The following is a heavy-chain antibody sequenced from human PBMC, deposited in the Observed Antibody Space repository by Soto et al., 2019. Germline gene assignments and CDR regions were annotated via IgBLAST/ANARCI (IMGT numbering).Heavy chain of an antibody. J-gene: IGHJ5*02. Sequence: GGSLRLSCAASGFTFSSYGMHWVRQAPGKGLEWVAVIWYDGSNKYYADSVKGRFTISRDNSKNTLYLQMNSLRAEDTAVYYCARTLEKDDSSGYYPWGQGTLVTVSA. CDR2: IWYDGSNK. V-gene: IGHV3-33*01. CDR1: GFTFSSYG. D-gene: IGHD3-22*01. CDR3: ARTLEKDDSSGYYP.